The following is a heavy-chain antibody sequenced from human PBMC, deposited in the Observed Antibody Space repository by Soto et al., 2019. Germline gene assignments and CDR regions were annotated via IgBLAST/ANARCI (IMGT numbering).Heavy chain of an antibody. J-gene: IGHJ4*02. V-gene: IGHV4-30-2*01. CDR1: GGSISSGGYS. D-gene: IGHD2-15*01. CDR2: IYHSGST. CDR3: ARMGRDCSGGSCYSQPTFDY. Sequence: QLQLQESGSGLVKPSQTLSLTCAVSGGSISSGGYSWSWIRQPPGKGLEWIGYIYHSGSTYYNPSLQSRVTISVDRSKNQFSLKLSSVTAADTAVYYCARMGRDCSGGSCYSQPTFDYWGQGTLVTVSS.